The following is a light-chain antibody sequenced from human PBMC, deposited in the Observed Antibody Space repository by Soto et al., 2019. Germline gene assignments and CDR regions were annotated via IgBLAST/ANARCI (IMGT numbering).Light chain of an antibody. CDR2: RNN. CDR3: AAWDDSLSGRV. CDR1: SSNIGSNY. V-gene: IGLV1-47*01. J-gene: IGLJ2*01. Sequence: QSVLTQPPSASGTPGQRVTISCSGSSSNIGSNYVYWYQQLPGTAPKLLIYRNNQRASGVPDRFSGSESGTSASLAISGLRSEDEGDYYCAAWDDSLSGRVFGGGTKLTVL.